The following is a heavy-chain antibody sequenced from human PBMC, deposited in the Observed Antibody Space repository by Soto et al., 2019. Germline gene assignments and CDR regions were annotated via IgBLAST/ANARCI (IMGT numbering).Heavy chain of an antibody. J-gene: IGHJ4*02. CDR3: ASSGYDDDFDY. V-gene: IGHV3-30*03. Sequence: GSLRLSCAASGFTFSSYGMHWVRQAPGKGLEWVAVISYDGSNKYYADSVKGRFTISRDNSKNTLYLQMNSLRAEDTAVYYCASSGYDDDFDYWGQGTLVTVSS. CDR1: GFTFSSYG. CDR2: ISYDGSNK. D-gene: IGHD5-12*01.